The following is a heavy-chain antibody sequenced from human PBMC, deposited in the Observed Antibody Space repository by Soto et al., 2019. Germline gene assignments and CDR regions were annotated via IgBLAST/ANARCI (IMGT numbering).Heavy chain of an antibody. CDR1: GDSITSYN. D-gene: IGHD2-21*02. J-gene: IGHJ6*02. Sequence: PSETLSLTCTVSGDSITSYNWNWLRQPPGKALEWIGYVYSSGSTNYNPSLKSRVTISVDTSRNQFSLKVNSVTAADTAVYYCARVRGGDCHHGMDVWGQGTTVTVSS. CDR3: ARVRGGDCHHGMDV. CDR2: VYSSGST. V-gene: IGHV4-59*01.